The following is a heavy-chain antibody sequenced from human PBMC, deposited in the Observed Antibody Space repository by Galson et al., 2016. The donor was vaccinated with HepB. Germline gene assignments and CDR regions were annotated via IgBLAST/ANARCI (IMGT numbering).Heavy chain of an antibody. V-gene: IGHV3-11*01. D-gene: IGHD3-10*01. CDR2: ISGRGTIV. J-gene: IGHJ6*03. CDR1: GFIFSDYY. Sequence: SLRLSCAAYGFIFSDYYMNWVRQAPGKSLEWIASISGRGTIVKYADSVKGRFTVPRDNAEKSSFLQMNSLRVEDTAVYFCVREGFRSSITSYLTDWDYYYGTDGWGRGTTVTV. CDR3: VREGFRSSITSYLTDWDYYYGTDG.